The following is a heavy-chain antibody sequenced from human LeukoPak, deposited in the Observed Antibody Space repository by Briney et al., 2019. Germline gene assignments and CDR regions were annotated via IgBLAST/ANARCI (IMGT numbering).Heavy chain of an antibody. D-gene: IGHD3-22*01. Sequence: SETLSLTCAVYGGSFSGYYWSWIRQPPGKGLEWIGEINHSGSTNYNPSLKSRVTISVDTSKSQFSLKLSSVTAADTAVYYCARGFRYYYDSSGQGVDIWGQGTMVTVSS. CDR3: ARGFRYYYDSSGQGVDI. V-gene: IGHV4-34*01. CDR2: INHSGST. J-gene: IGHJ3*02. CDR1: GGSFSGYY.